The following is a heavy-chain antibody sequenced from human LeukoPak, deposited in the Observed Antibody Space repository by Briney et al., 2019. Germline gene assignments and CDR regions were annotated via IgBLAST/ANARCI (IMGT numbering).Heavy chain of an antibody. CDR2: GEST. J-gene: IGHJ4*02. D-gene: IGHD7-27*01. V-gene: IGHV4-59*01. CDR3: ARDNWGSLDF. Sequence: SETLSLTCTVSGGSINTYYWSWIRQPPGKGLEWIGYGESTNYNPSLKSRVTISVDTSKSQFSLQLRYLTAADTAVYYCARDNWGSLDFWGRGILVTVSS. CDR1: GGSINTYY.